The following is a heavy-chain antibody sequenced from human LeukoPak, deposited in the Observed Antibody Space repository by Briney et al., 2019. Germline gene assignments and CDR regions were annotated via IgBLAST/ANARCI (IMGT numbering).Heavy chain of an antibody. J-gene: IGHJ4*02. Sequence: PGGSLRLSCAASGFTFSSYWMSWVRQAPGKGLEWVSVIYSGGSTYYADSVKGRFTISRDNSKNTLYLQMNSLRAEDTAMYYCARDSRGIFGVVIPVWGQGTLVTVSS. CDR1: GFTFSSYW. CDR3: ARDSRGIFGVVIPV. CDR2: IYSGGST. D-gene: IGHD3-3*01. V-gene: IGHV3-66*02.